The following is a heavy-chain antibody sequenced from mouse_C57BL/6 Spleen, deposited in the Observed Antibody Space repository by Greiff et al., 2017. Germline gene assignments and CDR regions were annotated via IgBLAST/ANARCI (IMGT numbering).Heavy chain of an antibody. CDR1: GYTFTSYW. CDR3: ARNYGSRGGYFDY. V-gene: IGHV1-50*01. J-gene: IGHJ2*01. CDR2: IDPSDSYT. D-gene: IGHD1-1*01. Sequence: QVQLQQPGAELVKPGASVKLSCKASGYTFTSYWMQWVKQRPGQGLEWIGEIDPSDSYTNYNQKFKGKATLTVDTSSSTAYMQLSSLTSEDSAVYYCARNYGSRGGYFDYWGQGTTLTVSS.